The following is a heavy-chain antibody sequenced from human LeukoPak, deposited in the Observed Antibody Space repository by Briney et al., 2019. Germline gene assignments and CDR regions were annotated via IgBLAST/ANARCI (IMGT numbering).Heavy chain of an antibody. V-gene: IGHV4-61*02. D-gene: IGHD4/OR15-4a*01. CDR2: IYTSGST. CDR1: GASISSGNYY. Sequence: SETLSLTCTVSGASISSGNYYWSWIRQPAGKGLEWIGRIYTSGSTTYNPTLQSRVTISADTSRNRVSLRLYSVAAADSAMYYCARESDLSNYDRTDYWVQGTLVTVSS. J-gene: IGHJ4*02. CDR3: ARESDLSNYDRTDY.